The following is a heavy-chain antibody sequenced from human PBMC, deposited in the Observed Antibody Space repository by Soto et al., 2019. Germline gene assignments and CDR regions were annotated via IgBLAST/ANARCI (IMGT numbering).Heavy chain of an antibody. V-gene: IGHV3-9*01. CDR1: GFTFDDYD. J-gene: IGHJ6*03. CDR3: AKGLRVDTGTMDV. CDR2: ISWNSGSI. Sequence: GGSLRLSCAASGFTFDDYDMHWVRQAPGKGLEWVSGISWNSGSIGYADSVKGRFTISRDNAKNSLYLQMNSLRAEDTALYYCAKGLRVDTGTMDVWGKGTTVTVSS. D-gene: IGHD5-18*01.